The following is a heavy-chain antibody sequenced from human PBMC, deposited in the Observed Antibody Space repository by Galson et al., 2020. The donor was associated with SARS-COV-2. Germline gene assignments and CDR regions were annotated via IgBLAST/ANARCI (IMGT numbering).Heavy chain of an antibody. CDR3: AKVSYGGNSWDY. CDR2: ISGSGGST. CDR1: GFTVSSNY. Sequence: GGSLRLSCAASGFTVSSNYMSWVRQAPGKGLEWVSVISGSGGSTYYADSVKGRFTISRDNSKNTLYLQMNSLRAEDTTVYYCAKVSYGGNSWDYWGQGTLVTVSS. J-gene: IGHJ4*02. V-gene: IGHV3-23*01. D-gene: IGHD4-17*01.